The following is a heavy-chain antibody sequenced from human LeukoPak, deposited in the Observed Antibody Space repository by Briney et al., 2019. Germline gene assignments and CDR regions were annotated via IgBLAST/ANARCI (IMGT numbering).Heavy chain of an antibody. D-gene: IGHD3-10*01. J-gene: IGHJ4*02. V-gene: IGHV3-7*01. CDR1: GFTFSSYW. CDR3: ARGHYQIEL. Sequence: GGSLRLSCAASGFTFSSYWMSWVRQAPGKGLEWVATIRQDGSQKYYVDSVKGRFTISRDNAKNSLYLQMNSLRAEDTAVYYCARGHYQIELWGQGTLVTVSS. CDR2: IRQDGSQK.